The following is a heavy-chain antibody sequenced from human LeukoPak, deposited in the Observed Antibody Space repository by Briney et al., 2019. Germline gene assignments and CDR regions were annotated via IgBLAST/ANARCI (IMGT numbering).Heavy chain of an antibody. D-gene: IGHD3-10*01. V-gene: IGHV4-59*12. CDR2: IYYSGST. J-gene: IGHJ4*02. CDR1: GGSISSYY. CDR3: ARGDYYGSGSKVFRARRTGGDY. Sequence: SETLSLTCTVSGGSISSYYWSWIRQPPGKGLEWIGYIYYSGSTNYNPSLKSRVTISVDTSKNQFSLKLSSVTAADTAVYYCARGDYYGSGSKVFRARRTGGDYWGQGTLVTVSS.